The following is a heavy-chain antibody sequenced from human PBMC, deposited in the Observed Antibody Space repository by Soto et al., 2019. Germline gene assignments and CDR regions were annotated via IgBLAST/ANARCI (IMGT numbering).Heavy chain of an antibody. V-gene: IGHV4-4*07. CDR1: GASMNTYF. D-gene: IGHD3-16*01. CDR3: ARGLSAFDP. J-gene: IGHJ5*02. Sequence: PSETLSLTCVVSGASMNTYFWSWIRQPTGKGLEWIGRIYSSGSTNYNPSLKSRVTMSVDTSKSQFPLRLNSMTAADTAVYYCARGLSAFDPWGQGTLVTVSS. CDR2: IYSSGST.